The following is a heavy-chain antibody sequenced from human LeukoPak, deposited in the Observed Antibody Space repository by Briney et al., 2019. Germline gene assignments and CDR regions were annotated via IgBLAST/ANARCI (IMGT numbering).Heavy chain of an antibody. Sequence: GGSLRLSCAASGFTFSSYWMHWVRQAPGKGLVWVSRINCDGSSTSYADSVKGRFTISRDNAKNTLYLQMNSLRAEDTAVYYCARDLYCSSTSCLTNWFDPWGQGTLVTVSS. D-gene: IGHD2-2*01. CDR3: ARDLYCSSTSCLTNWFDP. J-gene: IGHJ5*02. V-gene: IGHV3-74*01. CDR1: GFTFSSYW. CDR2: INCDGSST.